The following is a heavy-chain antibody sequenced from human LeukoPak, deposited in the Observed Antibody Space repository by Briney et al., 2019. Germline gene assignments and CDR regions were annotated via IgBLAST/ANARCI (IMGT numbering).Heavy chain of an antibody. CDR1: GLTVNTNY. CDR2: IQSDGNT. CDR3: ARANWYLDV. V-gene: IGHV3-53*01. J-gene: IGHJ2*01. Sequence: GGSLRLSCEASGLTVNTNYMAWVRQAPGKGLEWVSIIQSDGNTFYADSVKGRFTISIDNSQNTLFVQMNSLRAEDTAIYYCARANWYLDVWGRGTLVTVSS.